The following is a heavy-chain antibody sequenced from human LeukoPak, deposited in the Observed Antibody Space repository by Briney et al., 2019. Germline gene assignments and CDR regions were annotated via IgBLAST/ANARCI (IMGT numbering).Heavy chain of an antibody. CDR3: ARTLSAAENYFDY. CDR2: IKQDGSEK. V-gene: IGHV3-7*01. J-gene: IGHJ4*02. D-gene: IGHD2-15*01. Sequence: PGGSLRLSCAASGFTFSSYWMSWVRQAPGKGLEWVANIKQDGSEKYYVDSVKGRFTISRDNAKNSLYLQMNSLRAEDTAVYYCARTLSAAENYFDYWGQGTLVTVSS. CDR1: GFTFSSYW.